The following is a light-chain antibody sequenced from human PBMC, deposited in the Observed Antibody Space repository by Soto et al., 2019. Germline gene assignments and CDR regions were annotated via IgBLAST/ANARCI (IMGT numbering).Light chain of an antibody. J-gene: IGLJ3*02. Sequence: QSVLTQPPSASGSPGQSVTISCTGTSSDVGGYNYVSWCQQHPGKAPKLMIYEVNKRPSGVPDRFSGSKSGNTASLTVSGLQAEDEAEYYCNSYAGSNNWVFGGGTKLTVL. V-gene: IGLV2-8*01. CDR1: SSDVGGYNY. CDR2: EVN. CDR3: NSYAGSNNWV.